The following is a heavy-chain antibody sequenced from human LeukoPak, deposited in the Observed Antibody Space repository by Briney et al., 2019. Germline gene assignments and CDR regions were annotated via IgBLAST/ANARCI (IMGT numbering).Heavy chain of an antibody. CDR2: IYYSGCT. CDR1: GGSISSSSYY. Sequence: PSETLSLTCTGSGGSISSSSYYWARIRQPPGKGLEWIGSIYYSGCTYYKPSLKRRLTISVDTSKNQFYLKVSSVTAADEAVYYCARHTNQHIVVVPAGKFDPWGQGTLVTVSS. J-gene: IGHJ5*02. D-gene: IGHD2-2*01. V-gene: IGHV4-39*01. CDR3: ARHTNQHIVVVPAGKFDP.